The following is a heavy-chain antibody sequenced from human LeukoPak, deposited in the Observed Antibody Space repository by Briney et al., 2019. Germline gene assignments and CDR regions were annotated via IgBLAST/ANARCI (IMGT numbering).Heavy chain of an antibody. V-gene: IGHV3-20*04. Sequence: GGPLRLSCAASGFTVSTNYMSWVRQAPGKGLEWVSGISWNSGSIGYADSVKGRFTISRDNAKNSLYLQMNSLRAEDTAVYYCARERWGIAAGLDYWGQGTLVTVSS. CDR3: ARERWGIAAGLDY. CDR2: ISWNSGSI. CDR1: GFTVSTNY. J-gene: IGHJ4*02. D-gene: IGHD6-13*01.